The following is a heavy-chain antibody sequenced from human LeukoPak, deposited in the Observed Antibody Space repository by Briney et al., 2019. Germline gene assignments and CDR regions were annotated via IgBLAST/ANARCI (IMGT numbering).Heavy chain of an antibody. D-gene: IGHD2-2*01. J-gene: IGHJ4*02. V-gene: IGHV1-69*04. CDR3: VRNLYCSSTSCYLDY. CDR1: GGTLSSYA. CDR2: IIPILGIA. Sequence: SVKVSCKASGGTLSSYAISWVRQAPGQGLEWMGRIIPILGIANYAQKFQGRVTITADKSTSTAYMELSSLRSEDTAVYYCVRNLYCSSTSCYLDYWGQGTLVTVSS.